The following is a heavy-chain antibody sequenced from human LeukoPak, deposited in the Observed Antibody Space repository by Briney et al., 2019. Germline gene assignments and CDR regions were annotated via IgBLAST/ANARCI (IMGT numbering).Heavy chain of an antibody. CDR1: GGSITSDPYY. V-gene: IGHV4-39*07. CDR2: ISFSGST. D-gene: IGHD3-3*02. Sequence: PSETLSLTCTVSGGSITSDPYYWGWIRQFPGKGLEWIGSISFSGSTFYNPSLKSRATVSRDTSKNQFSLRLNSVTAADTAVYYCARINGGIWGQGILVTVSS. J-gene: IGHJ4*02. CDR3: ARINGGI.